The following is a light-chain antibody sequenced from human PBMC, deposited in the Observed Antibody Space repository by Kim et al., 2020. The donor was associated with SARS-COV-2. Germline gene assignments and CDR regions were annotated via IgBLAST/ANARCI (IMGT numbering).Light chain of an antibody. J-gene: IGKJ5*01. CDR3: QRYGSSPPIT. CDR1: QSVSSDF. CDR2: DTS. Sequence: EIVLTQSPATLSLSPGDRATLSCGASQSVSSDFLAWYQQKPGLAPRLLMYDTSSTAIGIPDRFSGSGSATHFTLTISRLEPEDFAVYYCQRYGSSPPITFGQGTRLEIK. V-gene: IGKV3D-20*01.